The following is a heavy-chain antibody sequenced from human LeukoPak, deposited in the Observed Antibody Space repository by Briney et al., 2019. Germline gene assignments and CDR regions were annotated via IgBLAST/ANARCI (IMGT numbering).Heavy chain of an antibody. Sequence: AAVKVSCKASGHTFTRYVISWVRQAPGQGLEWMGWISTYNGDTNYAQNLQGRVTMTRDTSTSTAYMELRSLRSDDTAVYYCARDPSNTSGRYIYFDSWSQGTLVTVSS. J-gene: IGHJ4*02. CDR2: ISTYNGDT. V-gene: IGHV1-18*04. CDR1: GHTFTRYV. D-gene: IGHD6-19*01. CDR3: ARDPSNTSGRYIYFDS.